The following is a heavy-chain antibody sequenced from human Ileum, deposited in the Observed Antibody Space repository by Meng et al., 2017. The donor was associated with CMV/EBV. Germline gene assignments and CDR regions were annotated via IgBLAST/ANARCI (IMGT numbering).Heavy chain of an antibody. CDR2: MYYSGVA. V-gene: IGHV4-39*07. J-gene: IGHJ4*02. Sequence: LHELGPGVVRPAKTLSLTCLACAVPSGSGSLSWAWFRQPPGKRVVWIGSMYYSGVAAYNPPLHRRVITMPHATPKKLSLRMPCFMAADSAVYYCARDLTNKWFYYWGQGTLVTVSS. D-gene: IGHD1-26*01. CDR1: AVPSGSGSLS. CDR3: ARDLTNKWFYY.